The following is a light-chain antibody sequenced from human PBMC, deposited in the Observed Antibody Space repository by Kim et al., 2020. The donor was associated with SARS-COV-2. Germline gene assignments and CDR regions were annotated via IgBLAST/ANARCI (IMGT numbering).Light chain of an antibody. V-gene: IGKV3-11*01. CDR2: DAS. J-gene: IGKJ5*01. CDR3: QQRSSCPPT. CDR1: HSIGTS. Sequence: LSPVKRANYSCRASHSIGTSLAWYQQKPGQTPRLHIHDASNGATDIPARFSGSGSGTDFTLTNSSLEPEDFAVYFCQQRSSCPPTFGQGTRLEIK.